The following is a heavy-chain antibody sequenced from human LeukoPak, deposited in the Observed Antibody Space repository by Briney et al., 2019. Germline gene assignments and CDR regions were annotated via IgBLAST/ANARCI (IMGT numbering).Heavy chain of an antibody. CDR2: INHSGST. D-gene: IGHD6-6*01. Sequence: SETLTLTCAVYGGSFSGYYWSWIRQPPGKGLEWIGEINHSGSTNYNPSLKSRVTISVDTSKNQFSLTLSSVTAEDTAVYYCASCSYDAFDIWGKGTMVTVSS. V-gene: IGHV4-34*01. CDR3: ASCSYDAFDI. J-gene: IGHJ3*02. CDR1: GGSFSGYY.